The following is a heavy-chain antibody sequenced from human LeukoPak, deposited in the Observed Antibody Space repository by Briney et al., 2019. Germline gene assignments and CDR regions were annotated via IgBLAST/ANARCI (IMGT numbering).Heavy chain of an antibody. J-gene: IGHJ2*01. CDR2: ISAYNGNT. CDR1: GYTFTTYG. Sequence: ASVKVSCKASGYTFTTYGISWVRQAPGQGLEWMGWISAYNGNTNYAQKLQGRVTMTTDTSTSTDYMELRSLTSDDTAVYYCARVGSSSWYRWYFDLWGRGTLVTVSS. V-gene: IGHV1-18*01. D-gene: IGHD6-13*01. CDR3: ARVGSSSWYRWYFDL.